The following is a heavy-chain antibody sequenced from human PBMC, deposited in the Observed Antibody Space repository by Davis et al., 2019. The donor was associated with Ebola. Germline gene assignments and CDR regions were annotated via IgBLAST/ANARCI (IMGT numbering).Heavy chain of an antibody. Sequence: SETLSLTCIVSGGSISSYYWSWIRQPPGKGLEWIGYIYHSESTNYNPSLKSRVTISVDTSKNQFSLSLNSVTAADTAVYYCARTDYTRYFDYWGQGTVVTVSS. J-gene: IGHJ4*02. CDR2: IYHSEST. D-gene: IGHD3-16*01. CDR1: GGSISSYY. CDR3: ARTDYTRYFDY. V-gene: IGHV4-59*12.